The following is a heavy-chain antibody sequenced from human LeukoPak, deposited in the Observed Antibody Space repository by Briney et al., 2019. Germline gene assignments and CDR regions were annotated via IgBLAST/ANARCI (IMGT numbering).Heavy chain of an antibody. J-gene: IGHJ6*02. V-gene: IGHV4-34*01. D-gene: IGHD3-10*01. CDR3: ARGPLTYYYGSGSYSSKYYYGMDV. Sequence: SETLSLTCAVYGGSFSGYYWSWIRQPPGKGLEWIGEINHSGSTNYNPSLKSRVTISVDTSKNQFSLKLSSVTAADTAVYYCARGPLTYYYGSGSYSSKYYYGMDVWGQGTTVTVSS. CDR1: GGSFSGYY. CDR2: INHSGST.